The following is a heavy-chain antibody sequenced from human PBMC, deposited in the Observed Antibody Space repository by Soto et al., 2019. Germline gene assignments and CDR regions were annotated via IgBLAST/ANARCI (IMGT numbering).Heavy chain of an antibody. CDR3: ARDMRLWFGELFDYFDY. CDR1: GFTFSSYW. CDR2: IKQDGSEK. Sequence: GGSLRLSCAASGFTFSSYWMSWVRQAPGKGLEWVANIKQDGSEKYYVDSVKGRFTISRDNAKNSLYLQMNSLRAEDTAVYYCARDMRLWFGELFDYFDYWGQGTLVTVSS. D-gene: IGHD3-10*01. V-gene: IGHV3-7*01. J-gene: IGHJ4*02.